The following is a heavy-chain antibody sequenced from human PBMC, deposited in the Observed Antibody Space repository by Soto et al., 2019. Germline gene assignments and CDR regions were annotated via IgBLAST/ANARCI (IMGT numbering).Heavy chain of an antibody. V-gene: IGHV3-30-3*01. J-gene: IGHJ5*02. CDR3: ARDPSRESYPYNWFDP. Sequence: QVQLVESGGGVVQPGRSLRLSCAASGFTFSSYAMHWVRQAPGKGLEWVAVISYDGSNKYYADSVKGRFTISRDNSKNTLYLQMNSLRAEDTAVYYCARDPSRESYPYNWFDPWGQGTLVTVSS. CDR2: ISYDGSNK. D-gene: IGHD1-26*01. CDR1: GFTFSSYA.